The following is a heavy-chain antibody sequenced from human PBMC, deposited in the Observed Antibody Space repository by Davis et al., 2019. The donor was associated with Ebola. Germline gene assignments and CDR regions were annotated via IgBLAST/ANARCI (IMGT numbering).Heavy chain of an antibody. J-gene: IGHJ2*01. CDR2: INHSGST. CDR3: ARGRVELELRGKGHWYFDL. V-gene: IGHV4-34*01. CDR1: GGSFSGYY. D-gene: IGHD1-7*01. Sequence: PSETLSLTCAVYGGSFSGYYWSWIRQPPGKGLEWIGEINHSGSTNYNPSLKSRVTISVDTSKNQFSLKLSSVTAADTAVYYCARGRVELELRGKGHWYFDLWGRGTLVTVSS.